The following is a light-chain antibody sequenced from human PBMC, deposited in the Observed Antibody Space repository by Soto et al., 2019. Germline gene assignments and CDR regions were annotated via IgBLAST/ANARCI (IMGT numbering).Light chain of an antibody. V-gene: IGKV3-15*01. CDR1: QSVSSN. J-gene: IGKJ2*01. CDR2: GAS. CDR3: QQYNKWPPYT. Sequence: EIVMTQSPATLSVSPGERATLSCRASQSVSSNLAWYQQKPGQAPRLLIFGASTRATGLPARCSGSGSGTKFPLTISSPQSEDFAVYYCQQYNKWPPYTFGQGTKLEIK.